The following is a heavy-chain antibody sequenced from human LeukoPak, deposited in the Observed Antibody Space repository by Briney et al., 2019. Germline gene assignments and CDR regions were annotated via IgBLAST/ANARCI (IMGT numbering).Heavy chain of an antibody. CDR1: GLTFSDHY. CDR2: TRNKANSYTT. Sequence: GGSLRLSCAASGLTFSDHYMDWVRQAPGKGLEWVGRTRNKANSYTTEYAASVKGRFTISRDDSKNSLYLQMNSLKTEDTAVYYCVHPMIVVVKGYAFDIWGQGTMVTVSS. J-gene: IGHJ3*02. D-gene: IGHD3-22*01. CDR3: VHPMIVVVKGYAFDI. V-gene: IGHV3-72*01.